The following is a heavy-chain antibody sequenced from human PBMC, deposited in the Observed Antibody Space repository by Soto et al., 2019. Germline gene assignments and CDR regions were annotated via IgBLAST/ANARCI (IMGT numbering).Heavy chain of an antibody. V-gene: IGHV2-70*01. Sequence: ESGPTLVNPTQTLTLTCTFSGFSLSTSGMCVSWIRQPPGKALEWLALIDWDDDKYYSTSLKTRLTISKDTSKNQVVLTMTNMDPVDTATYYCARMRGYGDYWWDFDYWGQGTLVTVSS. CDR1: GFSLSTSGMC. D-gene: IGHD4-17*01. CDR3: ARMRGYGDYWWDFDY. CDR2: IDWDDDK. J-gene: IGHJ4*02.